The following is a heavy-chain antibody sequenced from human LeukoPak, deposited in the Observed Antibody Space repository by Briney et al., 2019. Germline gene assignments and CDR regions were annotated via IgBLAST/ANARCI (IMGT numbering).Heavy chain of an antibody. J-gene: IGHJ6*03. D-gene: IGHD1-14*01. CDR2: IYYSGST. CDR1: GGSISSYY. CDR3: AREQPQYYMDV. V-gene: IGHV4-59*01. Sequence: SETLSLTCTVSGGSISSYYWSWIRQPPGKGLVWIGYIYYSGSTNYNPSLKSRVTISVDTSKNQFSLKLSSVTAADTAVYYCAREQPQYYMDVWGKGTTVTVSS.